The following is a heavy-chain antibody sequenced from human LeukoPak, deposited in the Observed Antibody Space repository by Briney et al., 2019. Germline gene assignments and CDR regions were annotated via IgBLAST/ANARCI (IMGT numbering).Heavy chain of an antibody. J-gene: IGHJ4*02. D-gene: IGHD2/OR15-2a*01. V-gene: IGHV3-7*03. CDR3: MTELLGL. CDR1: GFTFSNYW. Sequence: GGSLRLSCTASGFTFSNYWMTWVRQAPGKGLEWVANINQYGSEKYYVDSMKGRLTISRDNAKNSLYLQMNSLRAEDTALYYCMTELLGLRGQGTLVTVSS. CDR2: INQYGSEK.